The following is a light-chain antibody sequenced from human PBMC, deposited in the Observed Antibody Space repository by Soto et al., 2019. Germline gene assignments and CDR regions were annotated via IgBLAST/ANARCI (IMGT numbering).Light chain of an antibody. V-gene: IGKV3-20*01. J-gene: IGKJ2*01. CDR1: QSVSSSY. CDR2: DAS. Sequence: EIVLTQSPGTLSLSPGERATLSCRASQSVSSSYLAWYQQKPGQAPRLLIYDASSRATGIPGRFSGSGSGTDFTITISRLEPEDFAVYPCQQYGSSPYTVGQGTKLEIK. CDR3: QQYGSSPYT.